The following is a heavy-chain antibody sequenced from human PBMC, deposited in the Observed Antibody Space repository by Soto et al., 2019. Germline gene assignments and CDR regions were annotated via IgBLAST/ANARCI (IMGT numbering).Heavy chain of an antibody. Sequence: ASVKVSCMTSGYTFIHYFVHWVRQAPGQGLEWVGWINPLSGDTNLAQKFQGRVTLTRVKSIGTVYMEVNRLSSDDTAIYYCTRDQITDEVNNHYGAFDYRGQGTPVTVSS. CDR2: INPLSGDT. CDR1: GYTFIHYF. CDR3: TRDQITDEVNNHYGAFDY. D-gene: IGHD3-10*01. V-gene: IGHV1-2*02. J-gene: IGHJ4*02.